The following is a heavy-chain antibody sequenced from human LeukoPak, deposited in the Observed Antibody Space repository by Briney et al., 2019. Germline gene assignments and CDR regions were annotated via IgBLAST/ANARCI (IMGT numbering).Heavy chain of an antibody. CDR3: ARGAYGDGYYFDS. CDR2: ISYSGSYI. Sequence: GGPLRLSCAASEFTFSSYTMNWVRQAPGKGLEWVSSISYSGSYIYYADSVKGRFTISRDNAENSLYLQMNSLRAEDTAVYYCARGAYGDGYYFDSWGQGTLVTVSS. CDR1: EFTFSSYT. J-gene: IGHJ4*02. V-gene: IGHV3-21*01. D-gene: IGHD4-17*01.